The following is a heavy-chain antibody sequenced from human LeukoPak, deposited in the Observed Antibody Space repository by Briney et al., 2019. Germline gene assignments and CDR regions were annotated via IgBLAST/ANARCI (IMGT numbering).Heavy chain of an antibody. CDR1: GFTFTNYW. V-gene: IGHV3-7*01. CDR3: ARFRYDNNGLLRAFDY. J-gene: IGHJ4*02. CDR2: INQDGSHK. Sequence: SGGSLRLSCSASGFTFTNYWMSWVRQAPGKGLEWVVNINQDGSHKYYVDSVKGRFTISRDNAQSSMYVQMNSLRAEDTAVYFCARFRYDNNGLLRAFDYWGQGTLVTVSS. D-gene: IGHD3-22*01.